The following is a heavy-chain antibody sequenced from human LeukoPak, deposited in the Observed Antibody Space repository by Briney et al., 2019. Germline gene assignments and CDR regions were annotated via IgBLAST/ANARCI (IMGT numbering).Heavy chain of an antibody. Sequence: SETLSLTCAVYGGSFSGYYWSWIRQPPGKGLEWIGEINHSGSTNYNPSLKSRVTISVDTSKNQFSLKLSSVTAADTAVYYCARGYDPTFDYWGQGTLVTVSS. CDR2: INHSGST. V-gene: IGHV4-34*01. D-gene: IGHD5-12*01. CDR3: ARGYDPTFDY. J-gene: IGHJ4*02. CDR1: GGSFSGYY.